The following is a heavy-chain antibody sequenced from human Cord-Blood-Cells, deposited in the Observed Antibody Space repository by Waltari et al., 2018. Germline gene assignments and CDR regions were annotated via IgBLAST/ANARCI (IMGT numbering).Heavy chain of an antibody. CDR2: IKQDGSEK. CDR1: GSTFCRNR. Sequence: ELQLVEYGGGLVQPGGSLSLPCEAPGSTFCRNRMRWFRQVPGKGLECVANIKQDGSEKYYVDSVKGRFTISRDNAKNSLYLQMNSLRAEDTAVYYCARDRAWGRTNDAFDIWGQGTMVTVSS. CDR3: ARDRAWGRTNDAFDI. J-gene: IGHJ3*02. D-gene: IGHD7-27*01. V-gene: IGHV3-7*01.